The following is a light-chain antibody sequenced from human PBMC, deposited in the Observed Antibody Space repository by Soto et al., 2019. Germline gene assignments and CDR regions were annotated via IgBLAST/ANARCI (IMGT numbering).Light chain of an antibody. CDR3: QSYDSSLSGSVV. V-gene: IGLV1-40*01. J-gene: IGLJ2*01. CDR1: SSNIGAGYD. CDR2: GNS. Sequence: QSVLTQPPSVSGAPGQRVTISCTGSSSNIGAGYDVHWYQQLPGTAPKLLIYGNSNRPSGVPDRFSGSKSGTSASLAITGLWAEDEADYYCQSYDSSLSGSVVFGGGTQLTVL.